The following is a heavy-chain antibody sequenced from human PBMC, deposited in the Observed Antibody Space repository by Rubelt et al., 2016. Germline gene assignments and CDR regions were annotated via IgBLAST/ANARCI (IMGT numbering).Heavy chain of an antibody. V-gene: IGHV4-34*01. D-gene: IGHD6-13*01. CDR3: ARGRRGSSSWLGRDYYGMDV. CDR2: INHSGST. Sequence: QVQLQQWGAGLLKPSETLSPTCAVYGGSFSGYYWSWIRQPPGKGLEWIGEINHSGSTNYNPALKSRVTMSVDTSKNQFSLRRSAVTAADTAVYYCARGRRGSSSWLGRDYYGMDVWGQGTTVTVSS. J-gene: IGHJ6*02. CDR1: GGSFSGYY.